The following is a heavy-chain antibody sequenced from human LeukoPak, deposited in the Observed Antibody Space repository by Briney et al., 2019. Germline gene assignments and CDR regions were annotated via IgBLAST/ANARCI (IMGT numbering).Heavy chain of an antibody. D-gene: IGHD3-16*01. CDR2: INHSGST. J-gene: IGHJ4*02. CDR3: ARGRALSFWVY. Sequence: SETLSLTCAVYGGSFSGYYWSWIRQPPGKGLEWIGEINHSGSTNYNPSLKSRVTISVDTSKNQFSLKLSSVTAADTAGYYCARGRALSFWVYWGQGTLVTVSS. CDR1: GGSFSGYY. V-gene: IGHV4-34*01.